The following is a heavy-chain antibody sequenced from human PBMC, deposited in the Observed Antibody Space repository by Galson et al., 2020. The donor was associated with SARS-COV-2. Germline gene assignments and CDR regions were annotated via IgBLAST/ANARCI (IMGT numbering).Heavy chain of an antibody. V-gene: IGHV5-51*01. CDR2: IYPGDSDT. CDR1: GYDFTNHW. J-gene: IGHJ3*02. Sequence: GESLKISCKSSGYDFTNHWIGWVRQMPGKGLEWMGIIYPGDSDTRYSPSFQGQVYISADKSISTAYLQWSSLKASDTAMYYCARPRDGYPNGDFDIWGQGTLVTVSS. CDR3: ARPRDGYPNGDFDI. D-gene: IGHD2-8*01.